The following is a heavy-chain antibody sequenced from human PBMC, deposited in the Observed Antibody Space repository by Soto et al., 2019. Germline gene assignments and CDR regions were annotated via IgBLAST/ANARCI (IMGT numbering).Heavy chain of an antibody. V-gene: IGHV4-39*01. CDR3: ASRHVVVAATQNFDY. D-gene: IGHD2-15*01. CDR2: IYYSGSA. Sequence: LSLTCTVSGGSISSRSYYWGWIRQPPGKGLEWIGSIYYSGSAYYNPSLKSRVTISVDTSKNQFSLKLSSVTAADTAVYYCASRHVVVAATQNFDYWXQGALVTVSP. J-gene: IGHJ4*02. CDR1: GGSISSRSYY.